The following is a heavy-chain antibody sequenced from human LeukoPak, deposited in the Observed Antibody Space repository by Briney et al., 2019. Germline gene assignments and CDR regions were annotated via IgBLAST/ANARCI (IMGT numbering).Heavy chain of an antibody. CDR2: INAGNGNT. V-gene: IGHV1-3*01. CDR3: ARDLRGVRPLYYFDY. D-gene: IGHD3-10*02. CDR1: GYTFTSYA. J-gene: IGHJ4*02. Sequence: GASVKVSCKASGYTFTSYAMHWVRQAPGQRLEWMGWINAGNGNTKYSQKFQGRVTITRDTSASTVYMELSSLRSEDTAVYYCARDLRGVRPLYYFDYWGQGTLVTVSS.